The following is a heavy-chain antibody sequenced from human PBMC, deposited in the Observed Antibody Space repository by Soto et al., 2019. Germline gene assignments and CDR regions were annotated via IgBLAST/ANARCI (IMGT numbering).Heavy chain of an antibody. V-gene: IGHV3-30*18. CDR1: GFTFSTYS. J-gene: IGHJ4*02. D-gene: IGHD2-2*01. CDR3: AKDHIVAAAPDY. CDR2: ISFDGSKK. Sequence: PGGSLRLSCAASGFTFSTYSMNWVRQAPGEGLEWVAVISFDGSKKYYADSVKGRFTISRDNSKNTLYLQMNSLRAEDTAVYYCAKDHIVAAAPDYWGQGTLVTVSS.